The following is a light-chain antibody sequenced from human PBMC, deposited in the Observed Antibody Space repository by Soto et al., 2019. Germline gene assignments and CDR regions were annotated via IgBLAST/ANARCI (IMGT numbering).Light chain of an antibody. CDR2: GAS. V-gene: IGKV3-20*01. Sequence: EIVLTQSPGTLSLSPGERATLSCRASQTVNSSYLAWYQRKPAQAPRLLIYGASRRAPGIPERFSGSGSGTDFTLTISRLEPEDFAVYYCQQYLTSPKTFGQGTKVEIK. CDR3: QQYLTSPKT. J-gene: IGKJ1*01. CDR1: QTVNSSY.